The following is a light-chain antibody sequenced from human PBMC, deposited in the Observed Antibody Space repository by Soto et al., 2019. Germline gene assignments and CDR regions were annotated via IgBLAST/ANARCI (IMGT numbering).Light chain of an antibody. J-gene: IGLJ2*01. Sequence: QSALTQPASVSGSPGQSITISCTGTSSDVGGYNYVSWYQQYPGKAPKLIIYEVSNRPSGVSNRFSGSKSGNTASLTISGLHGEDEADYYCNSYTSSSTVVFGGGTKVTVL. CDR3: NSYTSSSTVV. CDR2: EVS. V-gene: IGLV2-14*01. CDR1: SSDVGGYNY.